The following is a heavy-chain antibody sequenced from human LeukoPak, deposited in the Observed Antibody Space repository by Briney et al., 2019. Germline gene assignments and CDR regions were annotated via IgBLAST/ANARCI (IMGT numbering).Heavy chain of an antibody. J-gene: IGHJ5*02. CDR3: ARDHNSYSSGLNWFDP. CDR1: GGSFSGYY. CDR2: INHSGST. Sequence: SETLSLTCAVYGGSFSGYYWSWIRQPPGKGLEWVGEINHSGSTNYNPSLKSRVTISVDTSKNQFSLKLSSVTAADTAVYYCARDHNSYSSGLNWFDPWGQGTLVTVSS. D-gene: IGHD6-19*01. V-gene: IGHV4-34*01.